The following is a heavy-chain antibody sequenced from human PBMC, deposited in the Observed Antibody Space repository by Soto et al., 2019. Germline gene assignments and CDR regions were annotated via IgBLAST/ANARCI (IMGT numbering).Heavy chain of an antibody. Sequence: GGSLRLSCAASGFTFSGYSMSWVRQAPGKGLEWVSGFRSGGDDDTTYYADSVRGRFTISRDNSKNTLFLQMNSLRAEDTAIYYCAKKVNSGSGSQFFDYWGQGTLVTVSS. V-gene: IGHV3-23*01. CDR3: AKKVNSGSGSQFFDY. CDR1: GFTFSGYS. J-gene: IGHJ4*02. D-gene: IGHD3-10*01. CDR2: FRSGGDDDTT.